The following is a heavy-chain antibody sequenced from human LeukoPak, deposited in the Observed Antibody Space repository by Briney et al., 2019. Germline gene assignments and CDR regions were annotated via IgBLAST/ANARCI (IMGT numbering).Heavy chain of an antibody. J-gene: IGHJ4*02. Sequence: SETLSLTCTGSGGSISSYYWSWIRQRPGKGLKWIGCIYYSGSTNYNPSLKSRVTISVDTSKNNCCLKLSSVTAADTAVYYCTGSSSWYDYWGQGTLVSVSS. D-gene: IGHD6-13*01. CDR3: TGSSSWYDY. CDR1: GGSISSYY. CDR2: IYYSGST. V-gene: IGHV4-59*01.